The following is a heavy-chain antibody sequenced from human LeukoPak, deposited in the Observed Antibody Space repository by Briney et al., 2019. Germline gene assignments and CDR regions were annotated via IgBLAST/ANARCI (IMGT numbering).Heavy chain of an antibody. Sequence: GRSLRLSCAASGFTFDDYAMHWVRQVPGKGLEWVSGINWNSGSKGYADFAKGRFTISRDNAKNSLYLQMNSLRPEDTALYYCVKDRRSGGSSWRGGAFDIWGQGTMVSVSS. CDR1: GFTFDDYA. V-gene: IGHV3-9*01. CDR3: VKDRRSGGSSWRGGAFDI. J-gene: IGHJ3*02. CDR2: INWNSGSK. D-gene: IGHD6-13*01.